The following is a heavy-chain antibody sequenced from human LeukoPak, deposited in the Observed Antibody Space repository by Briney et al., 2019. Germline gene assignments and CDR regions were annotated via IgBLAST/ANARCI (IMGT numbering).Heavy chain of an antibody. V-gene: IGHV3-66*01. D-gene: IGHD4-11*01. CDR2: IYSGGST. Sequence: GGSLRLSCAASGFTVSSYYMTWVRQAPGEGLEWVSVIYSGGSTYYADSVKGRVAISRDNSKNTVFLQMNSVRAADTALYYCARSYSNHLFGMDVWGQGTTVTVSS. CDR1: GFTVSSYY. J-gene: IGHJ6*02. CDR3: ARSYSNHLFGMDV.